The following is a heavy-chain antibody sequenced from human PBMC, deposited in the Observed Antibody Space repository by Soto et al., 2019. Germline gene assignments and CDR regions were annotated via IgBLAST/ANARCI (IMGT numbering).Heavy chain of an antibody. V-gene: IGHV3-30-3*01. Sequence: PGGSLRLSCAASGFIFRSYAMHWVRQAPGKGLEWVAVISYDESNKYYVDFVKGRFTISRDNSKNTLYLQMNSLRVEDTAVYYCARDHKDMVGATSHYYTMDVWGQGTTVTVSS. D-gene: IGHD1-26*01. J-gene: IGHJ6*02. CDR2: ISYDESNK. CDR1: GFIFRSYA. CDR3: ARDHKDMVGATSHYYTMDV.